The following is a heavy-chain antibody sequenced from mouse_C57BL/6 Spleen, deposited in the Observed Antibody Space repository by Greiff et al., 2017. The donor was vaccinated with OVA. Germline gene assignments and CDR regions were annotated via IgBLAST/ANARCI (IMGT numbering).Heavy chain of an antibody. CDR2: ILPGSGST. Sequence: QVQLQQSGAELMKPGASVKLSCKATGFTFTGYWIEWVKQRPGHGLEWIGEILPGSGSTNYNEKFKGKGTFTADTSSTTAYMQLSSLTTEDSAIYYCARWVYSNLDHYAMDYWGQGTSVTVSS. CDR3: ARWVYSNLDHYAMDY. J-gene: IGHJ4*01. V-gene: IGHV1-9*01. CDR1: GFTFTGYW. D-gene: IGHD2-5*01.